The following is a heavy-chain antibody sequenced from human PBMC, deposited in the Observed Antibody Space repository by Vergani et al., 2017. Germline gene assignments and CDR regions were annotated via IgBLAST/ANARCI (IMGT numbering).Heavy chain of an antibody. Sequence: EVQLVESGGGLVQPGGSLRLSCAASGFTFSSSWMSWVRQAPGKGLEWVANIKQDGSEKYYVDSVKGRFTISRDNAKNSLYLQMNSLRAEDTAVYYWARGSYYDILTGNYYYGMDVWGKGTTVTVSS. CDR3: ARGSYYDILTGNYYYGMDV. V-gene: IGHV3-7*01. CDR2: IKQDGSEK. J-gene: IGHJ6*04. CDR1: GFTFSSSW. D-gene: IGHD3-9*01.